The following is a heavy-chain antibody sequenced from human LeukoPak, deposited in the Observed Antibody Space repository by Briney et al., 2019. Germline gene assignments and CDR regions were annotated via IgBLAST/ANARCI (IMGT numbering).Heavy chain of an antibody. CDR3: ARGYYYASSGYFDFDY. V-gene: IGHV1-2*02. D-gene: IGHD3-22*01. J-gene: IGHJ4*02. CDR1: GYTFTGNY. CDR2: INPNSGGT. Sequence: ASVKVSCKASGYTFTGNYMHWVRQAPGQGLEWMGWINPNSGGTNYAQKFQGRGTMTRDTSISTAYMELSRLRSDDTAVYYCARGYYYASSGYFDFDYWGQGTLVTVSS.